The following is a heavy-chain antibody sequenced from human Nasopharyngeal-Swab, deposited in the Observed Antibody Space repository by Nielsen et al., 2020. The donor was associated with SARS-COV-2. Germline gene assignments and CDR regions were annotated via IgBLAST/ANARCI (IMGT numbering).Heavy chain of an antibody. D-gene: IGHD6-19*01. Sequence: GESLKISCAASGFTFSSYAMHWVRQAPGKGLEWVAVISYDGSNKYYADSVKGRFTISRDNSKNTLYLQMNSLRAEDTAVYYCARDSAVAGRGRVPGYWGQGTLVTASS. CDR3: ARDSAVAGRGRVPGY. J-gene: IGHJ4*02. CDR2: ISYDGSNK. CDR1: GFTFSSYA. V-gene: IGHV3-30-3*01.